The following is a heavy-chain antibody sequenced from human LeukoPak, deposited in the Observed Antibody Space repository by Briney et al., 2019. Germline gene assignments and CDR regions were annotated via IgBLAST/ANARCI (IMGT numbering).Heavy chain of an antibody. V-gene: IGHV1-18*01. CDR2: ISAYNGNT. J-gene: IGHJ4*02. CDR3: AREGGVSGSSTSCVNY. D-gene: IGHD2-2*01. CDR1: GYTFTSYG. Sequence: ASVKVSCKASGYTFTSYGISWVRQAPGQGLEWMGWISAYNGNTNYAQKFQGRVTMTRDTSTSTVYMELSSLRSEDTAVYYCAREGGVSGSSTSCVNYWGQGTLVTVSS.